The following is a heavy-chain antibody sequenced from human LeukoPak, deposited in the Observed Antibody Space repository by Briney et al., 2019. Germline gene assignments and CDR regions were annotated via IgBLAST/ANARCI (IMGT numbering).Heavy chain of an antibody. CDR1: GYTFTSYD. D-gene: IGHD3-3*01. J-gene: IGHJ5*02. Sequence: ASVKVSCKASGYTFTSYDINWVRQATGQGLEWMGWMNPNSGNTGHAQKFQGRVTMTRNTSISTAYMELSSLRSEDTAVYYCARGLFHDFWSGYYHWGQGTLVTVSS. CDR2: MNPNSGNT. CDR3: ARGLFHDFWSGYYH. V-gene: IGHV1-8*01.